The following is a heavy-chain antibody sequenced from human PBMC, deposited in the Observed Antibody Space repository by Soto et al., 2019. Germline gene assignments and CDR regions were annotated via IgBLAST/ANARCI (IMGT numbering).Heavy chain of an antibody. V-gene: IGHV3-23*01. Sequence: GSLRLSCAASGFIFENFGMSWVRQAPGKGLEWISSISGSGFKKYYADSVKGRFTISGDNSKSTVYLELNNLSAEDTAVYHCAKNQGVELVPLATVEWFDPWGQGSVVTVSS. J-gene: IGHJ5*02. D-gene: IGHD1-1*01. CDR2: ISGSGFKK. CDR1: GFIFENFG. CDR3: AKNQGVELVPLATVEWFDP.